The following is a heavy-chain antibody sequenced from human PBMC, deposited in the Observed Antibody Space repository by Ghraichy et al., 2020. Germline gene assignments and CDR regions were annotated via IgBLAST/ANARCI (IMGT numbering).Heavy chain of an antibody. D-gene: IGHD1-14*01. CDR3: ATASRNNGFDV. Sequence: SQTLSLTCSVSGGSISNYYWTWIRQSPGKGLEWIGHIYYSGSTNYNPSLKSRVTISVDTSKNQFSLKLSPVTAADTAVYYCATASRNNGFDVWGRGTLVTVS. J-gene: IGHJ2*01. CDR1: GGSISNYY. CDR2: IYYSGST. V-gene: IGHV4-59*08.